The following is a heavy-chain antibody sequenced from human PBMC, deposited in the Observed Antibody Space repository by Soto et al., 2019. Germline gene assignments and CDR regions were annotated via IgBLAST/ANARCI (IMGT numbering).Heavy chain of an antibody. Sequence: QVQLVQSGAEEKKPGASVKVSCKASGYTFTGYAMHWVRPAPGQRLEWMGWINAGNGNTKYSQKFQGRVTITRDTSASTAYMELSSLISEDTAVYYCSRAVAVPADFDYWGQGTLVTVSS. CDR3: SRAVAVPADFDY. CDR2: INAGNGNT. D-gene: IGHD6-19*01. CDR1: GYTFTGYA. V-gene: IGHV1-3*05. J-gene: IGHJ4*02.